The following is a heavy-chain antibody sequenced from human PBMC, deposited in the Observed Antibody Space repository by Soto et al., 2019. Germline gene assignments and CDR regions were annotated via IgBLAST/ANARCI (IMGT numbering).Heavy chain of an antibody. Sequence: PGESLKISCKGSGYTFTNYWTAWVRQMPGKGLEWVGTIWPGDSDTRYSPSFQGQVTISADKSTNTAYLQWSSLKASDTAKYFCARHLLSSGWPFFDFWGQGTQVTVAS. D-gene: IGHD6-25*01. CDR1: GYTFTNYW. CDR3: ARHLLSSGWPFFDF. CDR2: IWPGDSDT. V-gene: IGHV5-51*01. J-gene: IGHJ4*02.